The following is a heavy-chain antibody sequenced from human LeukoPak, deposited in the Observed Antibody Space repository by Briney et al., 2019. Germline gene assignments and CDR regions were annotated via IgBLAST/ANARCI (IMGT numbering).Heavy chain of an antibody. J-gene: IGHJ6*03. CDR3: ARAVGSGSFQTYYYYMDV. V-gene: IGHV4-39*07. CDR1: GGSISSGDYY. Sequence: SETLSLTCTVSGGSISSGDYYWAWIRQPPGKGLEWIGNIYYTGSTYYNPSLKSRVTISVDTSKNQFSLKLSSVTAADTAVYYCARAVGSGSFQTYYYYMDVWGKGTTVTISS. CDR2: IYYTGST. D-gene: IGHD3-10*01.